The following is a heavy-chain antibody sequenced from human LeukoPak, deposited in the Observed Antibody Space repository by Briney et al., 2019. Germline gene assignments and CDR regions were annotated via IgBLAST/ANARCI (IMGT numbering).Heavy chain of an antibody. CDR1: GGSFSGYY. CDR2: INHSGST. CDR3: ARGVYLGNGYYFDY. Sequence: SETLSLTCAVYGGSFSGYYWSWIRQPPGKGLEWIGEINHSGSTNYNPSLKSRVTISVDTSKNQFSLKLSSVTAADTAVYYCARGVYLGNGYYFDYWGQGTLVTVSS. J-gene: IGHJ4*02. D-gene: IGHD2-8*01. V-gene: IGHV4-34*01.